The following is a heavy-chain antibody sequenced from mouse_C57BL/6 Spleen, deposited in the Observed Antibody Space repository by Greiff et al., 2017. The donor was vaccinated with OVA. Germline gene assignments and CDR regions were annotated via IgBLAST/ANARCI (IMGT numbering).Heavy chain of an antibody. Sequence: QVQLQQSGPELVKPGASVKISCKASGYAFSSSWMNWVKQRPGKGLEWIGRIYPGDGDTNYNGKFKGKATLTADKSSSTAYMQLSSLTSEDSAVYFCAITTVVATSYWYFDVWGTGTTVTVSS. CDR1: GYAFSSSW. CDR2: IYPGDGDT. D-gene: IGHD1-1*01. CDR3: AITTVVATSYWYFDV. J-gene: IGHJ1*03. V-gene: IGHV1-82*01.